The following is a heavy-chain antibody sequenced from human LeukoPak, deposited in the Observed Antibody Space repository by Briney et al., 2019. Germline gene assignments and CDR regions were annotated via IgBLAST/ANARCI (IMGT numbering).Heavy chain of an antibody. Sequence: NPSQTLSLTCAVSGGSISSGGYSWSWLRQPPGKGLESMGYIYHSGRTYYNPSLKSRVTISVDRSKSQFSLKLSSVTAADTAVYYCAGFATGGRTIDYWGQGTLVTVSS. CDR2: IYHSGRT. D-gene: IGHD2-15*01. CDR3: AGFATGGRTIDY. V-gene: IGHV4-30-2*01. CDR1: GGSISSGGYS. J-gene: IGHJ4*02.